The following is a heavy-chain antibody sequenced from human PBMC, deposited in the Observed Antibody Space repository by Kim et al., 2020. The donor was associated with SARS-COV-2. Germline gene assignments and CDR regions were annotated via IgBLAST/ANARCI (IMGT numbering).Heavy chain of an antibody. V-gene: IGHV1-3*01. CDR2: INAGNGNT. CDR3: ARDLRYSSSWSGPRRLDY. CDR1: GYTFTSYA. Sequence: ASVKVSCKASGYTFTSYAMHWVRQAPGQRLEWMGWINAGNGNTKYSQKFQGRVTITRDTSASTAYMELSSLRSEDTAVYYCARDLRYSSSWSGPRRLDYWGQGTLVTVSS. J-gene: IGHJ4*02. D-gene: IGHD6-13*01.